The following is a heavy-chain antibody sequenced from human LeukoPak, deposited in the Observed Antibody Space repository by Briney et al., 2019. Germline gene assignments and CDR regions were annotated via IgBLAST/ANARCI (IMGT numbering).Heavy chain of an antibody. CDR1: GFTFSSYG. CDR2: IRYDGSNK. V-gene: IGHV3-30*02. Sequence: PGGSLRLSCAASGFTFSSYGMHWVRQAPGKGLEWVAFIRYDGSNKYYADSVKGRFTISRDNSKNTLYLQMNSLRAEDTAVYYCAKDTSVTMVRGVIFYFDYWGQGTLVTVSS. D-gene: IGHD3-10*01. J-gene: IGHJ4*02. CDR3: AKDTSVTMVRGVIFYFDY.